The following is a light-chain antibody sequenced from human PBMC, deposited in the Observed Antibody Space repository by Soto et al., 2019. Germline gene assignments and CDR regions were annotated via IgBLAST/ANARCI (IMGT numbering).Light chain of an antibody. Sequence: DIVMTQSPDSLAVSLGERATINCKSSQSVLYSSNNKNYLAWYQQKPGQPPKLLIYWASNRESAAPDRLSGSGSGTDFTLTICSLQAEDVAVYYGQQYDSTPATFGQGTKLEIK. V-gene: IGKV4-1*01. CDR3: QQYDSTPAT. CDR2: WAS. J-gene: IGKJ2*01. CDR1: QSVLYSSNNKNY.